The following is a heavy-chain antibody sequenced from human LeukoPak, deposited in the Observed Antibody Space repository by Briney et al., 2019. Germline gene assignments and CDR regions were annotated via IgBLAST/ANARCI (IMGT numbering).Heavy chain of an antibody. CDR3: AKDTRGYCSSTSCYFYYGMDV. CDR1: GFTFSSYA. CDR2: ISGSGGST. J-gene: IGHJ6*02. D-gene: IGHD2-2*01. Sequence: GGSLRLSCAASGFTFSSYAMSWVRQAPGKGLEWVSAISGSGGSTYYADSVKGRFTISGDNSKNTLYLQMNSLRAEDTAVYYCAKDTRGYCSSTSCYFYYGMDVWGQGTTVTVSS. V-gene: IGHV3-23*01.